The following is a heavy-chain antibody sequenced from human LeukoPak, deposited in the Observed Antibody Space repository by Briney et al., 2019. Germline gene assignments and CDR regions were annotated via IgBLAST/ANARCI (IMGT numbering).Heavy chain of an antibody. CDR2: IYYSGST. CDR3: ARGAVDYYYYMDV. CDR1: GFTFSSYG. V-gene: IGHV4-59*01. J-gene: IGHJ6*03. D-gene: IGHD6-19*01. Sequence: GSLRLSCAASGFTFSSYGMSWVRQAPGKGLEWIGYIYYSGSTNYNPSLKSRVTISVDTSKNQFSLKLSSVTAADTAVYYCARGAVDYYYYMDVWGKGTTVTVSS.